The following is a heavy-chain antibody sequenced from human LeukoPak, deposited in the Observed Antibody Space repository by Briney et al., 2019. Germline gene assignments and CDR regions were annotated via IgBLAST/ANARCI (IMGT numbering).Heavy chain of an antibody. CDR2: INHSGST. D-gene: IGHD3-3*01. CDR3: ARPIWSGYYSRRYYSDY. Sequence: SETLSLTCAVYGGSFSGYYWSWIRQPPGKGLEWIGEINHSGSTNYNPSLKSRVTISVDTSKNQFSLKLSSVTAADTAVYYCARPIWSGYYSRRYYSDYWGQGTLVTVSS. CDR1: GGSFSGYY. J-gene: IGHJ4*02. V-gene: IGHV4-34*01.